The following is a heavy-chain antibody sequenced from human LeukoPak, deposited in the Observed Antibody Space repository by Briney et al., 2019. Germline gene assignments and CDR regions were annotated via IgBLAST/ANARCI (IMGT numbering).Heavy chain of an antibody. J-gene: IGHJ3*02. Sequence: GGSLRLSCAASGFTFSSNWMSWVRQAPGKGQEWVANIKQDGSEKYYVDSVKGRFTISRDNAKNSLYLQMNSLRAEDTAVYYCARDKSACDAFDIWGQGTMVTVSS. V-gene: IGHV3-7*01. CDR1: GFTFSSNW. CDR2: IKQDGSEK. D-gene: IGHD3-3*01. CDR3: ARDKSACDAFDI.